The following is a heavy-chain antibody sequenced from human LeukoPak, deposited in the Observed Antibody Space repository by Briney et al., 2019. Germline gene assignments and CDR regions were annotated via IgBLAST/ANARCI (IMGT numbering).Heavy chain of an antibody. D-gene: IGHD6-19*01. CDR1: GYTFTSYY. CDR3: ARLPIAVAGTEPFSGDY. V-gene: IGHV1-46*01. CDR2: INPSGGST. Sequence: ASVKVSCKASGYTFTSYYMHWVRQAPGQGLEWMGIINPSGGSTSYAQKFQGRVTMTRDTSTSTVYMELSSLRSEDTAVYYCARLPIAVAGTEPFSGDYWGQGTLVTVSS. J-gene: IGHJ4*02.